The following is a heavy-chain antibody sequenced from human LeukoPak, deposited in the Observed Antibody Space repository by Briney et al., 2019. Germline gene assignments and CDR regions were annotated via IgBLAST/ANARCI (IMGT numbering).Heavy chain of an antibody. CDR1: GGSISSYY. CDR3: ARVALNYCSGGSCYPFFDY. Sequence: SETLSLTCTVSGGSISSYYWSWIRQPPGKGLEWIGYIYYSGSTNYNPSLKSRVTISVDTSKNQFSLKLSSVTAADTAVHYCARVALNYCSGGSCYPFFDYWGQGTLVTVSS. J-gene: IGHJ4*02. CDR2: IYYSGST. V-gene: IGHV4-59*01. D-gene: IGHD2-15*01.